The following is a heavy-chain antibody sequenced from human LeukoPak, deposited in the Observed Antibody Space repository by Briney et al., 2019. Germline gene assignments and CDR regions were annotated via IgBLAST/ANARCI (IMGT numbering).Heavy chain of an antibody. CDR3: ARDLGALIGVGYIVVVPAAPDY. D-gene: IGHD2-2*01. CDR2: INPNSGGR. V-gene: IGHV1-2*02. CDR1: GYTITGYY. Sequence: ASVKVSCKASGYTITGYYMHWVRQAPGQGLECMGWINPNSGGRNYAQKFQGRVTMTRDTSISTAYMELSRLRSDDTAVYYCARDLGALIGVGYIVVVPAAPDYWGQGTLVTVSS. J-gene: IGHJ4*02.